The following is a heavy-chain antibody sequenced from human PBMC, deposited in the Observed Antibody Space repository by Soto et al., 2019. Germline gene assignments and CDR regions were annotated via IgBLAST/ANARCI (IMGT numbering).Heavy chain of an antibody. J-gene: IGHJ5*02. Sequence: QVQLQESGPGLVKPSETLSLTCTVSGGSISSYYWSWIRQPPGKGLEWIGYIYYSGSTNYNPSLKIRVTISLDTSKNQFSQKLSYVTAADTAVYYCARDIGSGWEGSNWFDPWGQGTLVTVSS. CDR1: GGSISSYY. D-gene: IGHD6-19*01. V-gene: IGHV4-59*01. CDR3: ARDIGSGWEGSNWFDP. CDR2: IYYSGST.